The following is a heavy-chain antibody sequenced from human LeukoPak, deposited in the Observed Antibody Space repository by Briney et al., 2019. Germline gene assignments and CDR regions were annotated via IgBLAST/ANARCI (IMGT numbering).Heavy chain of an antibody. Sequence: GGSLRLSCAASGFTFSSYAMSWVRQAPGKGLEWVSAISDSGGSTYYADSVKGRFTTSRDNSKNTLYLQMNSLRAEDTAVYYCAKSITIFAVVTGFDYWGQGTLVTVSS. CDR1: GFTFSSYA. V-gene: IGHV3-23*01. J-gene: IGHJ4*02. CDR2: ISDSGGST. CDR3: AKSITIFAVVTGFDY. D-gene: IGHD3-3*01.